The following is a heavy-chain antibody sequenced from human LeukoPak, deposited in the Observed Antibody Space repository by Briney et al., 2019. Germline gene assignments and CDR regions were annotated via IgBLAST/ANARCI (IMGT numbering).Heavy chain of an antibody. CDR1: GGSISSYD. CDR3: ARVGGYCSRASCYVEWFDP. J-gene: IGHJ5*02. Sequence: SETLSLTCTVSGGSISSYDWSWIRQPPGKGLEWIGYIYYSGTTNYNPSLKSRVTISVDTSKNRFSLKMTSVTAADTAIYYCARVGGYCSRASCYVEWFDPWGQGTLVTVSS. V-gene: IGHV4-59*01. D-gene: IGHD2-2*01. CDR2: IYYSGTT.